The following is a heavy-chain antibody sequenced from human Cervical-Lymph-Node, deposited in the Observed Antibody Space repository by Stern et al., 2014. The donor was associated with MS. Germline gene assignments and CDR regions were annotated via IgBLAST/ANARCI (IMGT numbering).Heavy chain of an antibody. D-gene: IGHD2-8*02. CDR2: LDWDDDK. V-gene: IGHV2-70*01. CDR1: GFSLSTSGMC. J-gene: IGHJ3*02. CDR3: ARTWTGGKRVLDAFDI. Sequence: QVTLRESGPALVKPTQTLTLTCTFSGFSLSTSGMCVSWIRQPPGKALEWLALLDWDDDKYYSTSLKTRLTISKDTSKNQVVLTMTNMDPVDTATYYCARTWTGGKRVLDAFDIWGQGTMVTVSS.